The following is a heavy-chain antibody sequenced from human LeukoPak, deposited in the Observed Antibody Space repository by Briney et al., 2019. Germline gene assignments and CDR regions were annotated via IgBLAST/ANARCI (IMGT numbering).Heavy chain of an antibody. D-gene: IGHD4-11*01. CDR3: AKGLVTPKRNWFDP. CDR2: ISGSGGTT. CDR1: GFTFSSYA. J-gene: IGHJ5*02. V-gene: IGHV3-23*01. Sequence: PGGSLRLSCVVSGFTFSSYAMSWVRQAPGKGLEWVSAISGSGGTTYYADSVKGRFTISRDNSKNTLYLQMNSLRAEDTAVYYCAKGLVTPKRNWFDPWGQGTLVTVSS.